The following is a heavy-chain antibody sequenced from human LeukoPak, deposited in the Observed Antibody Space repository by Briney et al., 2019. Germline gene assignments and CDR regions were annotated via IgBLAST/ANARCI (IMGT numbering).Heavy chain of an antibody. CDR2: FDPEDGKT. D-gene: IGHD3-9*01. CDR1: GYTLTELS. V-gene: IGHV1-24*01. J-gene: IGHJ4*02. Sequence: ASVKVSCTVSGYTLTELSMHWVRQAPGKGLEWMGGFDPEDGKTIYAQKFQGRVTMTEDTSIDTTYMELSSLRSEDTAVYYCATGDILTGYYFFDNWGQGTLVTVSS. CDR3: ATGDILTGYYFFDN.